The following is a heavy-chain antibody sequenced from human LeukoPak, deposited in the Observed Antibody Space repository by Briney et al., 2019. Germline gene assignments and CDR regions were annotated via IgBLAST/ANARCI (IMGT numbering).Heavy chain of an antibody. CDR1: GYTFTSYG. D-gene: IGHD6-13*01. V-gene: IGHV1-18*04. CDR2: ISAYNGNT. J-gene: IGHJ5*02. CDR3: ARDASIAAAGLFDP. Sequence: ASVKVSCKASGYTFTSYGISWVRQAPGQGLEWMGWISAYNGNTNYAQKLQGRVTMSTDTSTSTAYMELRSLRSDDTAVYYCARDASIAAAGLFDPWGQGTLVTVSS.